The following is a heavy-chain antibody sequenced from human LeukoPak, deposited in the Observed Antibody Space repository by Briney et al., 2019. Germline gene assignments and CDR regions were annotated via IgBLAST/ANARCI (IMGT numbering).Heavy chain of an antibody. CDR1: GGSISSYY. D-gene: IGHD6-6*01. CDR3: ARASRVAALGYFDY. Sequence: PSETLSLTCTGSGGSISSYYWSWIRQPPGKGLGWIGYIYYSGSANYNPSLKSRVTISVDTSKNQFSLKLSSVTAADTAVYYCARASRVAALGYFDYWGQGTLVTVSS. J-gene: IGHJ4*02. V-gene: IGHV4-59*01. CDR2: IYYSGSA.